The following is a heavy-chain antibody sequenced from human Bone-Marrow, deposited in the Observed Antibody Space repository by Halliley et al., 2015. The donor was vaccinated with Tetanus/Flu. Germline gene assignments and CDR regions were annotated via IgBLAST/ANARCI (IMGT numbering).Heavy chain of an antibody. D-gene: IGHD6-19*01. CDR3: ARVRLASARGWIANFDY. V-gene: IGHV3-33*01. Sequence: KYYADAGKGRFTISRDNSKSTLYLQMISLRAEDPAVYYCARVRLASARGWIANFDYWGQGTLVTVSS. CDR2: K. J-gene: IGHJ4*02.